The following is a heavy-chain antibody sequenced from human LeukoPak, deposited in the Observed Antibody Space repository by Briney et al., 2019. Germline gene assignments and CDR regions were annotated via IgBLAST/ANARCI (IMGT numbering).Heavy chain of an antibody. D-gene: IGHD3-22*01. V-gene: IGHV4-61*02. Sequence: NSSETLSLTCTVSGASISSGSYYWNWIRQPAGKGLEWIGRIFASGSTNYNPSLKSRVTISLDTSKNQLSLKLSSVTAADTAVYYCARADYDSSGYYYFDYWGQGTLVTVSS. J-gene: IGHJ4*02. CDR1: GASISSGSYY. CDR3: ARADYDSSGYYYFDY. CDR2: IFASGST.